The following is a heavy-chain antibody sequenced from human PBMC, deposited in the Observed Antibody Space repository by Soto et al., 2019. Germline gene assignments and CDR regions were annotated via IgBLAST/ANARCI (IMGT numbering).Heavy chain of an antibody. CDR1: GGSISTSDYS. CDR3: AREMTIFGVAPGGGVDV. J-gene: IGHJ6*02. CDR2: IYQTGRT. V-gene: IGHV4-30-2*01. D-gene: IGHD3-3*01. Sequence: QLQLQESGSGLVQPSQTLSLTCTASGGSISTSDYSWSWIRQPPGGGLDWIGSIYQTGRTYVIPSLKSRVTMSLDKSKNQFSLNLTSVTAADTALYYCAREMTIFGVAPGGGVDVWGQGTTVTVSS.